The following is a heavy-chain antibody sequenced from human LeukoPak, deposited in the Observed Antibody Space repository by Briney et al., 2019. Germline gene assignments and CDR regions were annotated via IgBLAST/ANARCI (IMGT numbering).Heavy chain of an antibody. CDR3: AMGNGAAFDY. J-gene: IGHJ4*02. CDR1: GGSISSNYW. V-gene: IGHV4-4*02. Sequence: SGTLSLTCAVSGGSISSNYWWTWVRQPPEKGLEWIGRIHHSGSINNNPSLNSRVTISVDKSKNQFSLNLSSVTAADTAVYYCAMGNGAAFDYWGQGILVTVSS. CDR2: IHHSGSI. D-gene: IGHD1-1*01.